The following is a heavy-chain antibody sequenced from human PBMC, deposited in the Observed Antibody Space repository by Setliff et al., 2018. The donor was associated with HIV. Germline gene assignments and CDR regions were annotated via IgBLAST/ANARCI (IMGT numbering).Heavy chain of an antibody. CDR3: ARDRPGVDCTKTSCYASFDH. J-gene: IGHJ4*02. CDR2: INGNSGAT. D-gene: IGHD2-2*01. Sequence: ASVKVSCKASGYTFSDYYLHWVRQAPGQGLEWMGWINGNSGATNYAQKFQGRVTITRDTSMYTAYMELTRLRFDDTAVYSCARDRPGVDCTKTSCYASFDHWGQGTLVTVSS. CDR1: GYTFSDYY. V-gene: IGHV1-2*02.